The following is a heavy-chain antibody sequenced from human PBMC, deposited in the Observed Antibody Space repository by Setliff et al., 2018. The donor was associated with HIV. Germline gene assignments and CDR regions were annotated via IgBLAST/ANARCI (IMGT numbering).Heavy chain of an antibody. Sequence: SETLSLTCAVYGGSFSDQYWSWIRQPPGKGLEWIGEINYRGTTNDNPSLRSRVTISVDTSRNQFSLKLSSVTAADTAVYYCARDWTWDYGGYYYYGMDVWGQGTTVTVSS. D-gene: IGHD4-17*01. CDR1: GGSFSDQY. J-gene: IGHJ6*02. V-gene: IGHV4-34*01. CDR3: ARDWTWDYGGYYYYGMDV. CDR2: INYRGTT.